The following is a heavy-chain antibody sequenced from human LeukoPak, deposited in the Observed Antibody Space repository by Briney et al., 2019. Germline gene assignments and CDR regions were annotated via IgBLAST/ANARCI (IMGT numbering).Heavy chain of an antibody. J-gene: IGHJ4*02. D-gene: IGHD6-13*01. CDR2: IKSKTDGGTT. Sequence: GGSLRLSCAASGFTFSNAWMSWVRQAPGKGREWVGRIKSKTDGGTTDYAAPVKGRSTISRDDSKNTLYLQMNSLKTEDTAVYYCTTGYSSSWYRDYWGQGTLVTVSS. V-gene: IGHV3-15*01. CDR1: GFTFSNAW. CDR3: TTGYSSSWYRDY.